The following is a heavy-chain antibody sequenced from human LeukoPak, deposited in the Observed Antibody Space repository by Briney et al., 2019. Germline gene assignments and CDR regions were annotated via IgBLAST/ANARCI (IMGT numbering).Heavy chain of an antibody. D-gene: IGHD2-21*01. V-gene: IGHV3-30-3*01. Sequence: GGSLRLSCAASGFTFSSYAMHWVRQAPGKGLEWVAAISYDGSNKYYADSVKGRFTISRDNSKNTVFLEMNNLRAEDAAVYYCATSSDWPYYFHYWGQGTLVTVSS. CDR1: GFTFSSYA. CDR3: ATSSDWPYYFHY. CDR2: ISYDGSNK. J-gene: IGHJ4*02.